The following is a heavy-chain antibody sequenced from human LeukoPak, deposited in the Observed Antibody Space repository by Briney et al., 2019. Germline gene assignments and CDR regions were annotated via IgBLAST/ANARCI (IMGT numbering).Heavy chain of an antibody. Sequence: ASVKVSCKASGGTFSSYAISWVRQAPGQGLEWMGRIIPILGIANYAQKFQGRVTITADKSTSTAYMELSSLRSEDTAVYYCASMTAAINWFDPWGQGTLVTVSS. D-gene: IGHD2-2*01. CDR2: IIPILGIA. CDR3: ASMTAAINWFDP. V-gene: IGHV1-69*04. CDR1: GGTFSSYA. J-gene: IGHJ5*02.